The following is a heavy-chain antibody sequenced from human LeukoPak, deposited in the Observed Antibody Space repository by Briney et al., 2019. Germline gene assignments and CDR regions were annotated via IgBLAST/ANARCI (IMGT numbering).Heavy chain of an antibody. V-gene: IGHV1-18*01. Sequence: GASVTVSCTASGYTFTSYGISWVRQTPGQGLECMGWISAYNGNTNYAQKFQDRLTMTTDKSTSTAYMELRSLRSDDTAVYYCARDTAMAYYEESYFDPWGQGTLVTVSS. CDR3: ARDTAMAYYEESYFDP. D-gene: IGHD5-18*01. J-gene: IGHJ5*02. CDR2: ISAYNGNT. CDR1: GYTFTSYG.